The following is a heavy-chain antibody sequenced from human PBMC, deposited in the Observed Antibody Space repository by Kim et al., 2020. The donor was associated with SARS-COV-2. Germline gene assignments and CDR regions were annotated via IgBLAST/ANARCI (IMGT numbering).Heavy chain of an antibody. CDR3: ARDHIDIVVVPAAISKYYYGMDV. J-gene: IGHJ6*02. D-gene: IGHD2-2*02. CDR1: GYTFTSYG. Sequence: ASVKVSCKASGYTFTSYGISWVRQSPGQGLEWMGWISAYNGNTNYAQKLQGRVTMTTDTSTSTAYMELRSLRSDDTAVYYCARDHIDIVVVPAAISKYYYGMDVWGQGTTVTVSS. CDR2: ISAYNGNT. V-gene: IGHV1-18*04.